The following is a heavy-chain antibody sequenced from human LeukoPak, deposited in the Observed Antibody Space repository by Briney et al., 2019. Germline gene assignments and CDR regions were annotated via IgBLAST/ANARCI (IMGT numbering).Heavy chain of an antibody. CDR3: ARERSSQGYFDF. Sequence: SETLSLTCTVSGGSISSYYWSWIWQPAGKGLEWIGRIYTSGSTNYNPSLKSRVTMSVDTSKNQFSLKLSSVTAADTAVYYCARERSSQGYFDFWGQGTLVTVSS. V-gene: IGHV4-4*07. D-gene: IGHD6-6*01. CDR1: GGSISSYY. CDR2: IYTSGST. J-gene: IGHJ4*02.